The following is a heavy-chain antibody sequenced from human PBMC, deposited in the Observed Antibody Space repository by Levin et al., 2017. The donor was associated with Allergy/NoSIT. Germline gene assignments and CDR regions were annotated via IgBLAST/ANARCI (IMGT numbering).Heavy chain of an antibody. CDR2: FDPEDGET. J-gene: IGHJ4*02. CDR3: ATDQGLRTTTPFDY. CDR1: GYTLTELS. D-gene: IGHD4-17*01. Sequence: ASVKVSCKVSGYTLTELSMHWVRQAPGKGLEWMGGFDPEDGETIYAQKFQGRVTMTEDTSTDTAYMELSSLRSEDTAVYYCATDQGLRTTTPFDYWGQGTLVTVSS. V-gene: IGHV1-24*01.